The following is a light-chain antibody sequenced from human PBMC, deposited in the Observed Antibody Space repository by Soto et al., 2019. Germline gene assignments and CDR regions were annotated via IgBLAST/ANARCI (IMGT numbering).Light chain of an antibody. CDR2: DAS. CDR3: QQRRNWLT. Sequence: EIVLTQSPATLSLSPGERATLSCRASQSVSTYLAWYQQKPGQAPRLLIYDASNRATGIPARFSGSGSGTDFTLTISSLEAEDSAVYYWQQRRNWLTFGGGTKVDIK. CDR1: QSVSTY. J-gene: IGKJ4*01. V-gene: IGKV3-11*01.